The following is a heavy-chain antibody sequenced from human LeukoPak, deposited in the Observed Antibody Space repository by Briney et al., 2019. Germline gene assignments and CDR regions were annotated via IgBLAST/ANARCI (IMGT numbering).Heavy chain of an antibody. CDR1: GGSISSGDYY. D-gene: IGHD1-1*01. CDR3: AREYLLDLKAPWFDP. CDR2: IYYSGST. Sequence: SQTLSLTCTVSGGSISSGDYYWSWIRQPPGKGLEWIGYIYYSGSTYYNPSLKSRVTISVDTSKNQFSLKLSSVAAADTAVYYCAREYLLDLKAPWFDPWGQGTLVTVSS. V-gene: IGHV4-30-4*01. J-gene: IGHJ5*02.